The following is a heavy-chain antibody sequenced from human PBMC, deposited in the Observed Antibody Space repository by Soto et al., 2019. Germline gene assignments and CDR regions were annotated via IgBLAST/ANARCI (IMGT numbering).Heavy chain of an antibody. J-gene: IGHJ4*02. V-gene: IGHV3-53*01. CDR2: IYSGGST. D-gene: IGHD3-3*01. Sequence: GGSLRLSCAASGFTVSSNYMSWVRQAPGKGLEWVSVIYSGGSTYYADSVKGRFTISRDNSKNSLYLQMNSLRAEDTAVYYCARVSRGRGVVIPNDYWGQGTLVTVSS. CDR3: ARVSRGRGVVIPNDY. CDR1: GFTVSSNY.